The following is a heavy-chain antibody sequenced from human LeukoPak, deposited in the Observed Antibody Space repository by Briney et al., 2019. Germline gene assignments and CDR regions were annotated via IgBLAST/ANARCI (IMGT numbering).Heavy chain of an antibody. D-gene: IGHD2-2*01. CDR1: GGSISSHY. CDR3: ARTPLGYCSSTSCYGSWFDP. CDR2: IYYSGST. J-gene: IGHJ5*02. Sequence: PSETLSLTCTVSGGSISSHYWSWIRQPPGKGLEWIGYIYYSGSTNYNPSLKSRVTISVDTSKNQFSLKLSSVTAADTAVYYCARTPLGYCSSTSCYGSWFDPWGQGTQVTVSS. V-gene: IGHV4-59*11.